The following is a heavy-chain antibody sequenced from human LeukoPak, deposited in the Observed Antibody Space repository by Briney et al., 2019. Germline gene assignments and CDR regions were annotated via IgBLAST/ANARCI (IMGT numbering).Heavy chain of an antibody. J-gene: IGHJ4*02. V-gene: IGHV1-69*04. Sequence: GASVKVSCKASGGTFISYAISWVRQAPGQGLEWMGRIIPILGIANYAQKFQGRVTITADKSTSTAYMELSSLRSEDTAVYYCARDRRTTETKHYFDYWGQGTLVTVSS. D-gene: IGHD1-1*01. CDR2: IIPILGIA. CDR3: ARDRRTTETKHYFDY. CDR1: GGTFISYA.